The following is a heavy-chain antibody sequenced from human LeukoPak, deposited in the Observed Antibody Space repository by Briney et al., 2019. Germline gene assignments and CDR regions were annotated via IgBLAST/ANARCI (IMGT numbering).Heavy chain of an antibody. Sequence: GGSLRLSRAASGFTFSSYEMNWVRQAPGKGLEWVSYISSSGSTIYYADSVKGRFTISRDNAKNSLYLQMNSLRAEDTAVYYCARDFRDYGDDYWGQGTLVTVSS. D-gene: IGHD4-17*01. J-gene: IGHJ4*02. CDR2: ISSSGSTI. CDR3: ARDFRDYGDDY. V-gene: IGHV3-48*03. CDR1: GFTFSSYE.